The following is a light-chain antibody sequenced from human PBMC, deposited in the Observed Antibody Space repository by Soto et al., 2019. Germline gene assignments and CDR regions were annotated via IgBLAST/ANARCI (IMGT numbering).Light chain of an antibody. Sequence: QSALTQPASVSGSPGQSITISCTGTSSDVGGYNSVSWYQQHLGKATKLMIYDVSNRPSGVSNRFSGSKSGNTASLTISGLQAEDEADYYCSSYTSRSTLVFGGGTKLTVL. CDR3: SSYTSRSTLV. V-gene: IGLV2-14*01. CDR1: SSDVGGYNS. J-gene: IGLJ2*01. CDR2: DVS.